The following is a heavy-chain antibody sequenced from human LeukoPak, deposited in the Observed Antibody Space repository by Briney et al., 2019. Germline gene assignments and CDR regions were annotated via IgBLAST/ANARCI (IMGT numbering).Heavy chain of an antibody. CDR1: GFTFSSYW. Sequence: GGSLRLSCAASGFTFSSYWMSWVRQAPGKGLEWVANIKQDGSEKYYVDSVKGRFTISRDNAKNSLYLQMNSLRAEDTAVYFCARGYYDSSGSPFDYWGQGTLVTVSS. J-gene: IGHJ4*02. V-gene: IGHV3-7*01. D-gene: IGHD3-22*01. CDR3: ARGYYDSSGSPFDY. CDR2: IKQDGSEK.